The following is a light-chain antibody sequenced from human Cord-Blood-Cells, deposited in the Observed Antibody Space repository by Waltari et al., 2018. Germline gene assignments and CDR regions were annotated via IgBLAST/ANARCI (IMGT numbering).Light chain of an antibody. CDR3: CSYAGSSTWV. V-gene: IGLV2-23*01. Sequence: QSALTQPASVSGSPGQSITISCTGTSSDVGSYNLVSWYQQHPGKAPKLMIYEGSKRPSGVSNRFSSSKSGNTAALTVSGLHAEDGADYCCCSYAGSSTWVFGGGTKLTVL. CDR2: EGS. J-gene: IGLJ3*02. CDR1: SSDVGSYNL.